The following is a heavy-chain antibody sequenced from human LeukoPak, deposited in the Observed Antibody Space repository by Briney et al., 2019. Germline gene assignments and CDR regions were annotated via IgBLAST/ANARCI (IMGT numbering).Heavy chain of an antibody. CDR3: ARANSGSYYLDY. V-gene: IGHV1-8*01. CDR2: MNPNSGNT. D-gene: IGHD1-26*01. CDR1: GYTFTSYD. Sequence: GASVKVSCKASGYTFTSYDINWVRQATGEGLEWMGWMNPNSGNTGYAQKFQGRVTMTRNTSISTAYMELSSLRSEDTAVYYCARANSGSYYLDYWGQGTLVTVSS. J-gene: IGHJ4*02.